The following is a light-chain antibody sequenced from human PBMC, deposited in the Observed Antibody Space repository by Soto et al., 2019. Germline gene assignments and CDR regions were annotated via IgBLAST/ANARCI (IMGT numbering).Light chain of an antibody. V-gene: IGKV3-20*01. CDR1: QSLGSAY. J-gene: IGKJ3*01. Sequence: EIVLTQSPGTLSLSPGERGTLSCRANQSLGSAYLAWYQQKPGQAPRLLIHVASSRAAAIPDRFSGSGSGTDFTLTIINLEPEDFAVYYCQQYAASPFTFGPGTKVDAK. CDR2: VAS. CDR3: QQYAASPFT.